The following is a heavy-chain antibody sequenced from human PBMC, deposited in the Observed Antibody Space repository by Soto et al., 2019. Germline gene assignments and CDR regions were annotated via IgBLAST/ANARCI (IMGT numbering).Heavy chain of an antibody. J-gene: IGHJ4*02. Sequence: PGGSLRLSCTASGFTFGDYAMSWFRQAPGKGLEWVGFIRSKAYGGTTEYAASVKGRFTISRDDSKSIAYLQMNSLKTEDTAVYYCTRDSSSLDDILTGLDYWGQGTLVTVSS. CDR3: TRDSSSLDDILTGLDY. D-gene: IGHD3-9*01. V-gene: IGHV3-49*03. CDR2: IRSKAYGGTT. CDR1: GFTFGDYA.